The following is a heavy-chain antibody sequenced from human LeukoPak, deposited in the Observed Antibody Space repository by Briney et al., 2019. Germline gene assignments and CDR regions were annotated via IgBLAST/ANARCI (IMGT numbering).Heavy chain of an antibody. D-gene: IGHD1-26*01. Sequence: GGSLRLSCAASGFTFDDYAMHWVRQAPGKGLEWVSGISWNSGSIGYADSVKGRFTISRDNAKNSLYLQMNSLRAEDTAVYYCARAGWGFDYWGQGTLVTVSS. CDR2: ISWNSGSI. V-gene: IGHV3-9*01. J-gene: IGHJ4*02. CDR1: GFTFDDYA. CDR3: ARAGWGFDY.